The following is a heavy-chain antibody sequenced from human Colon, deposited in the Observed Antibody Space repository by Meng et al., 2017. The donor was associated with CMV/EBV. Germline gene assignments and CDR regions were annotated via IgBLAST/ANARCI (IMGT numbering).Heavy chain of an antibody. CDR1: GGSISSSNW. CDR2: IYHSGST. Sequence: VALVGSRSVLGKPAGTRPLTCAVLGGSISSSNWWSWVRQTTGKGLEWIGEIYHSGSTNYNPALKSRVTISVDKSKNQFSLKLSPVTAADTSVYYCARGRPYSLRYFDWLLLDFDYWGQGTLVTVSS. D-gene: IGHD3-9*01. CDR3: ARGRPYSLRYFDWLLLDFDY. V-gene: IGHV4-4*02. J-gene: IGHJ4*02.